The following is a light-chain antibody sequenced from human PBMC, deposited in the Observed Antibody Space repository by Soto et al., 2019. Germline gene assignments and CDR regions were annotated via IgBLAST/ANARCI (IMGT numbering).Light chain of an antibody. Sequence: QSALTQPPSVSGSPGQSVTISCSGTIDDVTAYYRVSWYQQIPGTAPKLMIYAVSNRPSGVPDRFSGSRSGNTASLTISGLRAEDEGDYYCSVYTRSSTYVFGTGTQLTVL. J-gene: IGLJ1*01. CDR2: AVS. CDR3: SVYTRSSTYV. CDR1: IDDVTAYYR. V-gene: IGLV2-18*01.